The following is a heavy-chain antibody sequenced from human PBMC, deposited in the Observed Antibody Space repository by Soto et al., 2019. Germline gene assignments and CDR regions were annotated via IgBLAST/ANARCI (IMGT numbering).Heavy chain of an antibody. Sequence: SETLSLTCTVSGGSISSGDYYWSWIRQPPGKGLEWIGYIYYSGSTYYNPSLKSRVTISVDTSKNQFSLKLSSVTAADTAVYECATARLWFGESDSSYYYYAMDVWGQGTTVTVSS. V-gene: IGHV4-30-4*01. D-gene: IGHD3-10*01. CDR2: IYYSGST. CDR1: GGSISSGDYY. CDR3: ATARLWFGESDSSYYYYAMDV. J-gene: IGHJ6*02.